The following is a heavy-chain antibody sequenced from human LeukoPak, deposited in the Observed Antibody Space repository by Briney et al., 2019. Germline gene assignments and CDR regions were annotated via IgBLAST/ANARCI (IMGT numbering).Heavy chain of an antibody. CDR2: INHSGST. CDR3: ARLEVLLYYYYYIDV. CDR1: GVSLSGYY. D-gene: IGHD3-10*01. Sequence: KPSETLSLTCAVYGVSLSGYYWSWIRQPPGKGLEWIGEINHSGSTHYNPSLKSRVTISVDTSKNQFSLKLTSVTAADTAVYYCARLEVLLYYYYYIDVWDRGTTVTVSS. J-gene: IGHJ6*03. V-gene: IGHV4-34*01.